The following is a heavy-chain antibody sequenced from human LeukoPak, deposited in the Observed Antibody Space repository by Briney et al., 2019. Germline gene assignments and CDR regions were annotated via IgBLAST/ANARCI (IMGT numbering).Heavy chain of an antibody. CDR3: VRGRGPYGWFDP. CDR1: GFTSSSYW. D-gene: IGHD3-10*01. V-gene: IGHV3-74*01. Sequence: GGSLRLSCAASGFTSSSYWMHWVRQVPGKGLVWVSRISGDGTARNYADSVKGRFTISRDDAKNTVDLQMNSLRGEDTAVYYCVRGRGPYGWFDPWGQGTLVTVSS. J-gene: IGHJ5*02. CDR2: ISGDGTAR.